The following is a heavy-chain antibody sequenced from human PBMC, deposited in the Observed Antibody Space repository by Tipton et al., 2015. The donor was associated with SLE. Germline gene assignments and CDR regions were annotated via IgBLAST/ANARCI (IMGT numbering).Heavy chain of an antibody. CDR2: INHSGST. J-gene: IGHJ4*02. Sequence: TLSLTCAVYGGSFSGYYWSWIRQPPGKGLEWIGEINHSGSTNYNPSLKSRVTISVDTSKNQFSLKLSSVTAADTAVYYCARGGVAAAGITHYWGQGTLVTVSS. V-gene: IGHV4-34*01. CDR1: GGSFSGYY. CDR3: ARGGVAAAGITHY. D-gene: IGHD6-13*01.